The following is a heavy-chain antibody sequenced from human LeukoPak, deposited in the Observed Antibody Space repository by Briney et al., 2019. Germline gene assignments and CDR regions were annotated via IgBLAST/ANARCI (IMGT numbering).Heavy chain of an antibody. Sequence: GASVKVSCKASGYTFTSYDINWVRQATGQGLEWMGWMNPNSGNTGYAQKFQGRVTMTKNTSITTAYMELSSLRSEDTAVYYCARALSWTTNSSYYMDVWGKGTTVTVSS. J-gene: IGHJ6*03. CDR2: MNPNSGNT. V-gene: IGHV1-8*01. CDR1: GYTFTSYD. D-gene: IGHD3/OR15-3a*01. CDR3: ARALSWTTNSSYYMDV.